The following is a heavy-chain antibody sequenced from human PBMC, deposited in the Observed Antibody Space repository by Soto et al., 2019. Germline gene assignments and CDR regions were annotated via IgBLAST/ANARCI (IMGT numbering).Heavy chain of an antibody. J-gene: IGHJ4*02. CDR3: VSDRGYGHASVPYS. Sequence: QAQLVESGGGVVQPGRSLRLSCAASGFAFSSYGMHWVRQAPGTGLEWVAVISYDGSLQHYADSVKGRFTISRANSKNMVLLQMGSLRAEDTAVYYCVSDRGYGHASVPYSWGQGTLVSVSS. V-gene: IGHV3-30*03. CDR1: GFAFSSYG. D-gene: IGHD5-18*01. CDR2: ISYDGSLQ.